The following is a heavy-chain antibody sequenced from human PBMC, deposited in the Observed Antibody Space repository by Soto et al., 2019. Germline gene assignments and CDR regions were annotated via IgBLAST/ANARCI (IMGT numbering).Heavy chain of an antibody. CDR1: GGSISSGGYS. D-gene: IGHD1-1*01. CDR3: AKDRPRRTSGYFFDY. CDR2: IYHSGST. Sequence: PSETLSLTCAVSGGSISSGGYSWSWIRQPPGKGLEWIGYIYHSGSTYYNPSLKSRVTISVDRSKNQFSLKLSSVTAEDTALYYCAKDRPRRTSGYFFDYWGQGTPVTVSS. V-gene: IGHV4-30-2*01. J-gene: IGHJ4*02.